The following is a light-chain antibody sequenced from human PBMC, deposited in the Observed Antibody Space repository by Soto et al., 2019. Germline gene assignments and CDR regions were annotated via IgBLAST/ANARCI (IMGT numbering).Light chain of an antibody. CDR3: QQYNNWST. J-gene: IGKJ1*01. Sequence: EIVITQSPATLSVSPGEGATLSCSASQSVSSNLAWYQQRPGQAPRPLIYGASTRATGTPARFSGSGSGTEFTLTISSLQFEDLAVYYCQQYNNWSTFGQGTKVDIK. CDR1: QSVSSN. V-gene: IGKV3-15*01. CDR2: GAS.